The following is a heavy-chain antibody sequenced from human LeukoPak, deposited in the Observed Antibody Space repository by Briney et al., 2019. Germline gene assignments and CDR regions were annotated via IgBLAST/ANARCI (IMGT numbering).Heavy chain of an antibody. V-gene: IGHV3-7*01. CDR2: IKQDGSEK. CDR3: ASLPLWHDSSGYTDY. Sequence: PGGSLRLSCAASGFTFSSYWMSWVRQAPGKGREWVANIKQDGSEKYYVDSVKGRFTISRDNAKNSLYLQMNSLRAEDTAVYYCASLPLWHDSSGYTDYWGQGTLVTVSS. D-gene: IGHD3-22*01. J-gene: IGHJ4*02. CDR1: GFTFSSYW.